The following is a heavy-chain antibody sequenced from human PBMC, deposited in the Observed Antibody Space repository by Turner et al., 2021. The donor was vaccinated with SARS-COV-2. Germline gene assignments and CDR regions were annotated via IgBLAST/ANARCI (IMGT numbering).Heavy chain of an antibody. Sequence: EVQLVESGGGLIQRGGSLRPSCAASGLTVSSNYLSWVRQAPGKGLEWVSVIYSGGRTYYADSVKGRFTSSRDNSKNTLYLQMNSLRAEDTAVYYCARDLMEVGGMDVWGQGTTVTVSS. V-gene: IGHV3-53*01. D-gene: IGHD3-3*01. CDR2: IYSGGRT. CDR1: GLTVSSNY. J-gene: IGHJ6*02. CDR3: ARDLMEVGGMDV.